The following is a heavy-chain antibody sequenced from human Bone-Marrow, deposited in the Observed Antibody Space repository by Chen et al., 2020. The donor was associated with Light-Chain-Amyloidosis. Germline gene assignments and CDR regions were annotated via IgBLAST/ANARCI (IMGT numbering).Heavy chain of an antibody. CDR3: ARRRDGYNFDY. V-gene: IGHV5-51*01. CDR1: GYTFPNYW. Sequence: VKKPGESLKISCKGSGYTFPNYWIGWVRQMQGKGLEWMGVIYPDDSDARYSPSFEGQVTISADKSITTAYLQWRSLKASDTAMYYCARRRDGYNFDYWGQGTLVTVSS. CDR2: IYPDDSDA. D-gene: IGHD5-12*01. J-gene: IGHJ4*02.